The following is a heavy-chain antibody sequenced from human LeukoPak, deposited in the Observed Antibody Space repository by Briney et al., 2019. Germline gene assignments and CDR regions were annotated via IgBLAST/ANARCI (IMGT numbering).Heavy chain of an antibody. CDR1: GYSFTSYW. D-gene: IGHD2-2*01. CDR3: ARLRPMGPSTY. CDR2: VYPGDSDI. Sequence: GESLKLSCRGSGYSFTSYWIAWVRQMPGKGLEWMGIVYPGDSDIRYSQSFQGHVTIPADKSITTDYLQWSSLRASDTAMYYCARLRPMGPSTYWGQGTLVTVSS. V-gene: IGHV5-51*01. J-gene: IGHJ4*02.